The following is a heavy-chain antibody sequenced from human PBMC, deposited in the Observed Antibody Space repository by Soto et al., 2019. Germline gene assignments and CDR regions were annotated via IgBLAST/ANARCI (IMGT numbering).Heavy chain of an antibody. V-gene: IGHV3-9*01. D-gene: IGHD6-13*01. Sequence: PGGSLRLSCAAPGFTFDDYAMHWVRQAPGKGLEWVSGISWNSGNIGYADSVKGRFTISRDNAKNSLYLQMNGLRAEDTALYYCAKDRAAAGRKVYYYGMDVWGQGTTVTVSS. CDR3: AKDRAAAGRKVYYYGMDV. J-gene: IGHJ6*02. CDR2: ISWNSGNI. CDR1: GFTFDDYA.